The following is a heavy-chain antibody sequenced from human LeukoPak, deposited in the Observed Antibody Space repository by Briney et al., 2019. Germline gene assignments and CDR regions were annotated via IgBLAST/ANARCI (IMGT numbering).Heavy chain of an antibody. CDR3: ARETRSFLSGALKPFDY. CDR1: GDSVSSNSAA. D-gene: IGHD1-26*01. CDR2: TYYRSKWFN. Sequence: SQTLSLTRAISGDSVSSNSAAWNWIRQSPSRGLEWLGRTYYRSKWFNDYAVSVKSRITINPDTSKNQFSLQLNSVTPEDTAVYYCARETRSFLSGALKPFDYWGQGTLVTVSS. V-gene: IGHV6-1*01. J-gene: IGHJ4*02.